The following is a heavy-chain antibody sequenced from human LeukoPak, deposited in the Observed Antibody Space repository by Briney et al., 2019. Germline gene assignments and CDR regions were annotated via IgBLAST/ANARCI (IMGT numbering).Heavy chain of an antibody. CDR1: GGSISSSSYY. CDR3: ARHQWHYYYYMGV. J-gene: IGHJ6*03. V-gene: IGHV4-39*01. CDR2: IYYSGET. D-gene: IGHD6-19*01. Sequence: SENLSLTCTVSGGSISSSSYYWGWIRQPPGKGLEWIGSIYYSGETYYNPSLKSRRVTISVDTSKNQFSLRLSSVTAADTAVYYCARHQWHYYYYMGVWGKGSTVTVSS.